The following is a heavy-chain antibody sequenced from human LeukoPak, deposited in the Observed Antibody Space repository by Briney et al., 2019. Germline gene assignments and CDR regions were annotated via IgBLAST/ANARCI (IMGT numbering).Heavy chain of an antibody. V-gene: IGHV1-69*13. CDR3: ARAGNCGVLSAYYY. CDR1: GGTFSSYA. D-gene: IGHD3-3*01. CDR2: IIPIFGTA. J-gene: IGHJ4*02. Sequence: ASVKVSCKASGGTFSSYAISWVRQAPRQGLEWMGGIIPIFGTANYAQKFQGRVTITADESTSTAYMELSSLRSEDTAVYYCARAGNCGVLSAYYYWGQGTLVTVSS.